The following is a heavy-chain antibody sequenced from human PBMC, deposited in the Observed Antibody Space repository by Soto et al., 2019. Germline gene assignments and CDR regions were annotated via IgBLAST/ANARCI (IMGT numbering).Heavy chain of an antibody. D-gene: IGHD1-26*01. CDR2: IYPSDSET. CDR3: ARLPGAQRDYYYYGMDV. J-gene: IGHJ6*02. Sequence: GESLKISCKGSGYTFTTYWIGWVRQMPGKGLEWMGIIYPSDSETRYSPSLQGQVTISADKSISTAYLQWSSLKASDTAMYYCARLPGAQRDYYYYGMDVWGQGTTVTVSS. V-gene: IGHV5-51*01. CDR1: GYTFTTYW.